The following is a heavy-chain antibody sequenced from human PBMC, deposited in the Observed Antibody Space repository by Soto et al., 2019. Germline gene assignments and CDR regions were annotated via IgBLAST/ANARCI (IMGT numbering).Heavy chain of an antibody. CDR3: ARASPDVVVPAAPPKWFDP. CDR1: GGTFSSYA. CDR2: IIPIFGTA. Sequence: SVKVSCKASGGTFSSYAISWVRQAPGQGLEWMGGIIPIFGTANYAQKFQGRVTITADKSTSTAYMELSSLRSEDTAVYYCARASPDVVVPAAPPKWFDPWGQGTLVTAPQ. J-gene: IGHJ5*02. V-gene: IGHV1-69*06. D-gene: IGHD2-2*01.